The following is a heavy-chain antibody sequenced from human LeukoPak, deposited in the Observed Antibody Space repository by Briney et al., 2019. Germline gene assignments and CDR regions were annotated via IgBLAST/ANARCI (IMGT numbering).Heavy chain of an antibody. V-gene: IGHV3-23*01. J-gene: IGHJ4*02. CDR3: AGHHPRNTVDF. Sequence: GGSLRLSCAASGFTFSSYAMNWVRQAPGKGLEWVSGISGGGGSTYYADSVKGRFTISRDNSKNTLYLQMNSLRAEDTASYYCAGHHPRNTVDFWGQGTLVTVSS. CDR1: GFTFSSYA. CDR2: ISGGGGST. D-gene: IGHD2/OR15-2a*01.